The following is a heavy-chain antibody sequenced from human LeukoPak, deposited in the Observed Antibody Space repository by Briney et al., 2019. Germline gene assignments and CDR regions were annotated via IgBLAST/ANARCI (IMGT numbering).Heavy chain of an antibody. CDR3: ARETDYYGSGSYYKHYYYYGMDV. V-gene: IGHV1-46*01. D-gene: IGHD3-10*01. CDR2: IRPSGST. J-gene: IGHJ6*02. CDR1: GYTFTSYY. Sequence: ASVKVSCKASGYTFTSYYIHWVRQAPRQGLEYMGIIRPSGSTAYAQKFQGRVTITADESTSTAYMELSSLRSEDTAVYYCARETDYYGSGSYYKHYYYYGMDVWGQGTTVTVSS.